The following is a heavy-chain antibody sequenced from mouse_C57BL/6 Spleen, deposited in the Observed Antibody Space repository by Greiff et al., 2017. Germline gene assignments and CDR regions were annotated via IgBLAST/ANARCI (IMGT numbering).Heavy chain of an antibody. CDR3: ARDGHSKRFAY. Sequence: DVKLVESGGGLVKPGGSLKLSCAASGFTFSSYAMSWVRQTPEKRLEWVATISDGGSYTYYPDNVKGRFTISRDNAKNNLYLQMSHLKSEDTAMYYCARDGHSKRFAYWGQGTLVTVSA. J-gene: IGHJ3*01. V-gene: IGHV5-4*01. CDR2: ISDGGSYT. CDR1: GFTFSSYA. D-gene: IGHD2-5*01.